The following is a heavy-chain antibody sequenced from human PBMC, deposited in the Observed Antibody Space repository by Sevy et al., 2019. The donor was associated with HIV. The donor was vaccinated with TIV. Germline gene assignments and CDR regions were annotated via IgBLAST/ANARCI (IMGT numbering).Heavy chain of an antibody. CDR3: ARDVSSPCGDYAGYYFDY. V-gene: IGHV3-7*01. J-gene: IGHJ4*02. CDR1: GFIFNDYW. CDR2: IKQDGSEK. D-gene: IGHD4-17*01. Sequence: GGSLRLSCAASGFIFNDYWMSWVRQAPGKGLEWVANIKQDGSEKYYVDSVKGRFTISRDNAKNSLYLQMNSLRAEDTAVHYCARDVSSPCGDYAGYYFDYWGQGNLVTVSS.